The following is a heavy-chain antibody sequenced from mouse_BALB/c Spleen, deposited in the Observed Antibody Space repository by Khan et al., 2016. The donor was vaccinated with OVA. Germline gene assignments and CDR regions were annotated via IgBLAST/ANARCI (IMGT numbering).Heavy chain of an antibody. CDR1: GFSLNNYS. D-gene: IGHD2-4*01. CDR2: IWSAGST. V-gene: IGHV2-2*02. CDR3: ARRGKDYGRGALFAY. Sequence: VQLQESGPGLVQPSQSLSITCTVSGFSLNNYSVHWVRQSPGKGLEWLGVIWSAGSTDYNAAFISRLTISKDNSRSQVFFKMTSLQPNDTAIYYRARRGKDYGRGALFAYWGQGTLVTVSA. J-gene: IGHJ3*01.